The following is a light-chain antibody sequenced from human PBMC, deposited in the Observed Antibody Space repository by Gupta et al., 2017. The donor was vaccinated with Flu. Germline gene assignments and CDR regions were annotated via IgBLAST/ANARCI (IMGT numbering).Light chain of an antibody. J-gene: IGLJ2*01. CDR1: NIGSKN. CDR3: QVWDSSNDHMV. V-gene: IGLV3-21*02. Sequence: YVLTQPPSVSVAPGQTARITCRGNNIGSKNVQWYQQKPGQAPVLVVYDDSARPSGIPERFSGSNSGNTATLTISRVEAGDEADYYCQVWDSSNDHMVFGGGTKLTVL. CDR2: DDS.